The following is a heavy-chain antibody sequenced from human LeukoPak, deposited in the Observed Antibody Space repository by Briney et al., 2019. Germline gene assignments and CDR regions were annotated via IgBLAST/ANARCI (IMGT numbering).Heavy chain of an antibody. J-gene: IGHJ5*02. CDR3: ARDSGGWIIYNWFDP. CDR1: GYTFTGYY. Sequence: ASVKVSCKASGYTFTGYYMHWVRQAPGQGLEWMGWINPNSGGTNYAQKFQGRVTMTRDTSISTAYMELSGLRSDDTAVYYCARDSGGWIIYNWFDPWGQGTLVTVSS. V-gene: IGHV1-2*02. D-gene: IGHD2-2*03. CDR2: INPNSGGT.